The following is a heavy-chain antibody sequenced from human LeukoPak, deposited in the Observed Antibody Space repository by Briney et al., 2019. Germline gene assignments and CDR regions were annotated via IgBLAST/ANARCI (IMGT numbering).Heavy chain of an antibody. CDR3: AKVSGIAVGRGYFDY. CDR2: ISWNSGSI. J-gene: IGHJ4*02. V-gene: IGHV3-9*01. Sequence: GRSLRLSCAASGFTFDDYAMHWVRQAPGKGLEWVSGISWNSGSIGYADSVKGRFTISRDNAKNSLYLQMSSLRAEDTALYYCAKVSGIAVGRGYFDYWGQGTLVTVSS. D-gene: IGHD6-19*01. CDR1: GFTFDDYA.